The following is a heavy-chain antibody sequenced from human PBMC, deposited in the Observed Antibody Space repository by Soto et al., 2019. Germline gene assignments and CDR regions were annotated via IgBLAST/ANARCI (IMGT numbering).Heavy chain of an antibody. D-gene: IGHD6-19*01. Sequence: GGSLRLSCAASGFTFDDYTIHWVRQAPGKALEWVSLISWDGGFTDYADSVKGRFTISRDNNKSSLYLQMNSLRIEDTALYYCAKETISVAGRFDAFDIWGQGTMVTVSS. CDR3: AKETISVAGRFDAFDI. V-gene: IGHV3-43*01. CDR1: GFTFDDYT. CDR2: ISWDGGFT. J-gene: IGHJ3*02.